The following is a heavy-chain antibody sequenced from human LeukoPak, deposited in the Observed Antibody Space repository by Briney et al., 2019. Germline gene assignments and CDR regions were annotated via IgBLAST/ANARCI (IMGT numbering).Heavy chain of an antibody. D-gene: IGHD2/OR15-2a*01. CDR2: MSSTGNTI. CDR1: GFTLSDYY. V-gene: IGHV3-11*04. CDR3: VRSSDYFTYFGL. Sequence: GGSLRLSCAASGFTLSDYYMTWIRQAPGKGLEWVSYMSSTGNTIYYADSVKGRFTVSRDNAKNSLFLQMDSLRAEDTAVYYCVRSSDYFTYFGLWGRGSLVTVSS. J-gene: IGHJ2*01.